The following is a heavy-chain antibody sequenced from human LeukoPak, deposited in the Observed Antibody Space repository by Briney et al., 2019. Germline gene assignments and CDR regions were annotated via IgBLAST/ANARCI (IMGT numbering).Heavy chain of an antibody. CDR1: GFTFSSHW. Sequence: PGGSLRLSCAASGFTFSSHWMHWVRQAPGKGLVWVSRINGDGSNTTYADSVKGRFTISRDNSKNTLYLQMNSPRAEDTAVYYCAKTGGGKLLGAFDIWGQGTMVTVSS. V-gene: IGHV3-74*03. CDR3: AKTGGGKLLGAFDI. CDR2: INGDGSNT. J-gene: IGHJ3*02. D-gene: IGHD1-14*01.